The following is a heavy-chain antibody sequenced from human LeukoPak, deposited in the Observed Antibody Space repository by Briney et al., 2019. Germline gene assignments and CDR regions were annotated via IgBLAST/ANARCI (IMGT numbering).Heavy chain of an antibody. J-gene: IGHJ5*02. CDR2: ISHSGST. Sequence: SETLSLTCAVYGGSFSGYFWSYIRQPPGKGLEWLGEISHSGSTNYSPSLKSRVTISVDTSKNQFSLKLSSVTAADTAVYYCARPYDFWSGYYTGYNWFDPWGQGTLVTVSS. CDR1: GGSFSGYF. D-gene: IGHD3-3*01. CDR3: ARPYDFWSGYYTGYNWFDP. V-gene: IGHV4-34*01.